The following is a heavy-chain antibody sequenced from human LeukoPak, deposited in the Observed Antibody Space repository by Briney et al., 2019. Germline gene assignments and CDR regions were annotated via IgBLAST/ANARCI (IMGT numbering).Heavy chain of an antibody. V-gene: IGHV4-4*02. CDR2: IHHTEST. Sequence: SGTLSLTCAVSGGSISSNNWWSWVRQPPGKGLEWIGEIHHTESTNYNPSLKSRVTMSVDKSKNQNSLKLSSVTAADTAVYYCAREDTYGLDYWGQGTLVTVSS. D-gene: IGHD3-10*01. J-gene: IGHJ4*02. CDR1: GGSISSNNW. CDR3: AREDTYGLDY.